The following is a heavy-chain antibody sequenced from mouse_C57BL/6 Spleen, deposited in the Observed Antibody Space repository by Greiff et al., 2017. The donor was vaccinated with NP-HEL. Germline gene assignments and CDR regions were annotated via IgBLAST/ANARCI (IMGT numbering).Heavy chain of an antibody. V-gene: IGHV1-50*01. CDR3: ARHYSNYGYFDY. CDR1: GYTFTSYW. D-gene: IGHD2-5*01. CDR2: IDPSDSYT. J-gene: IGHJ2*01. Sequence: QVQLQQPGAELVKPGASVKLSCKASGYTFTSYWMQWVNQRPGQGLEWIGEIDPSDSYTNYNQKFKGKATLTVDTSSSTAYMQLSSLTSEDSAVYYCARHYSNYGYFDYWGQGTTLTVSS.